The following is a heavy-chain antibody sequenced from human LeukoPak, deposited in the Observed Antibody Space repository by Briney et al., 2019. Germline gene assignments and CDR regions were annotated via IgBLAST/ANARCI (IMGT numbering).Heavy chain of an antibody. J-gene: IGHJ4*02. CDR3: ARELRTAMVDY. D-gene: IGHD5-18*01. Sequence: ASVKVSCKASGYTFTGYYMHWVRQAPGQGLEWMGWINPNSGGTNNAQKFQGRVTMTRDTSISTAYMELSRLRSDDTAVYYCARELRTAMVDYWGQGTLVTVSS. CDR2: INPNSGGT. CDR1: GYTFTGYY. V-gene: IGHV1-2*02.